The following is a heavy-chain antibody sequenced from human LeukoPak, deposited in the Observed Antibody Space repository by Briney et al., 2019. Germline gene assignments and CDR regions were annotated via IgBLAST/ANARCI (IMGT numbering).Heavy chain of an antibody. D-gene: IGHD3-22*01. CDR3: ARGSPYYYDSSGYPEGWFDP. J-gene: IGHJ5*02. Sequence: GGSLRLSCSASGFTVSSNYMSWVRQAPGKGLEWVSVIYSGGSTYYADSVKGRFTISRDNSKNTLYLQMNSLRAEDTAVYYCARGSPYYYDSSGYPEGWFDPWGQGTLVTVSS. V-gene: IGHV3-66*01. CDR1: GFTVSSNY. CDR2: IYSGGST.